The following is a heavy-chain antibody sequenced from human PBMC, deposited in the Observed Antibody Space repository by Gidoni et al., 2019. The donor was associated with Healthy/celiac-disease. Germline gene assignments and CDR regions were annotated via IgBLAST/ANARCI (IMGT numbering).Heavy chain of an antibody. CDR2: IYYSGST. D-gene: IGHD3-10*01. J-gene: IGHJ4*02. CDR1: VGSISCCDYY. Sequence: QVQRQESGPGLVKPSQTLSRTCTAPVGSISCCDYYWSWIRQPPGKGLEWIGYIYYSGSTYYNPSLKSRVTISVDTSKNQYSLKLSSVTAADTAVYYCARGFGELSGYYFDYWGQGTLVTVSS. CDR3: ARGFGELSGYYFDY. V-gene: IGHV4-30-4*01.